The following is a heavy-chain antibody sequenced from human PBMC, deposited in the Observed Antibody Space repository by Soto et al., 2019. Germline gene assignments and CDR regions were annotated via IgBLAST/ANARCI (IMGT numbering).Heavy chain of an antibody. D-gene: IGHD2-2*01. Sequence: SETLSLTCTVSGGSISSYYWSWIRQPPGKGLEWIGYIYYSGSTNYNPSLKSRVTISVDTSKNQFSLKLSSVTAADTAVYYCASLVVPAAVFEGPSYYFDYWGQGTLVPVSS. CDR2: IYYSGST. CDR1: GGSISSYY. CDR3: ASLVVPAAVFEGPSYYFDY. J-gene: IGHJ4*02. V-gene: IGHV4-59*01.